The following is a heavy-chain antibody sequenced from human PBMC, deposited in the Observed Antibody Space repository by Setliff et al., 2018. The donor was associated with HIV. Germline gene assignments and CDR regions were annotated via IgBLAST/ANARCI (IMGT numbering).Heavy chain of an antibody. CDR2: INHSGST. V-gene: IGHV4-38-2*01. CDR3: ARQPPLSVLQVWFDDY. CDR1: GFPITDGFY. Sequence: PSETLSLTCDVSGFPITDGFYWAWIRQSPGKGLEWIGSINHSGSTYCTPSLKSRVTMSVDTSKNHFSLKLSSVTAADTAMYFCARQPPLSVLQVWFDDYWGQGTLVTVSS. J-gene: IGHJ4*02. D-gene: IGHD3-10*01.